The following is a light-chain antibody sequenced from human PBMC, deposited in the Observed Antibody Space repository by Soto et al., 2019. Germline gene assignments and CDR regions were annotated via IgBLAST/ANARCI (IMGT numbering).Light chain of an antibody. CDR3: QQYGSSPFT. Sequence: EIVLTQSPGTLSLSPGERATLSCRASQSVTSNYLIWYQQKPSQAPRPLIYDASNRATGIPDRFSGSESGTDFTLTISRLEPEDFAVYYCQQYGSSPFTFGQGTKLESK. V-gene: IGKV3-20*01. CDR1: QSVTSNY. CDR2: DAS. J-gene: IGKJ2*01.